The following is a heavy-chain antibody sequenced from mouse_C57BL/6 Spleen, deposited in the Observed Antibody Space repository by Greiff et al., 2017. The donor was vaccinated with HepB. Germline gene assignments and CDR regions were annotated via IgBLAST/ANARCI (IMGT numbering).Heavy chain of an antibody. CDR2: ISDGGSYT. CDR1: GFTFSSYA. J-gene: IGHJ2*01. V-gene: IGHV5-4*01. D-gene: IGHD2-1*01. CDR3: ARDGNYFYYDD. Sequence: EVQRVESGGGLVKPGGSLKLSCAASGFTFSSYAMSWVRQTPEKRLEWVATISDGGSYTYYPDNVKGRFTISRDNAKNNLYLQMRHLKSEDTAMYYCARDGNYFYYDDWGQGTTLTVSS.